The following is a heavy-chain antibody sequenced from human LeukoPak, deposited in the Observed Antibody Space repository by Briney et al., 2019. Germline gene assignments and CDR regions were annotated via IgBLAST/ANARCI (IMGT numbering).Heavy chain of an antibody. CDR3: ASMIRRARIDY. J-gene: IGHJ4*02. CDR1: GGSISSSSYY. D-gene: IGHD3-22*01. V-gene: IGHV4-39*07. CDR2: INHSGST. Sequence: SETLSLTCTVSGGSISSSSYYWSWIRQPPGKGLEWIGEINHSGSTNYNPSLKSRVTISVDTSKNQFSLKLSSVTAADTAVYYCASMIRRARIDYWGQGTLVTVSS.